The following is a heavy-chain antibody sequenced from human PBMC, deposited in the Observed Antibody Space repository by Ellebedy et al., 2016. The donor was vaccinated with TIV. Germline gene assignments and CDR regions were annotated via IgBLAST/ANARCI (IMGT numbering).Heavy chain of an antibody. CDR3: AVARGNCSGGSCYLDY. CDR2: ISAFNGNT. V-gene: IGHV1-18*04. J-gene: IGHJ4*02. Sequence: AASVKVSCKASGYTFTSYGISWVRQAPGQGLDWMGWISAFNGNTNYAQKLQGRVTMTTDTSTSTAYMELRSLRSDDTAVYYCAVARGNCSGGSCYLDYWGRGTLVTVSS. D-gene: IGHD2-15*01. CDR1: GYTFTSYG.